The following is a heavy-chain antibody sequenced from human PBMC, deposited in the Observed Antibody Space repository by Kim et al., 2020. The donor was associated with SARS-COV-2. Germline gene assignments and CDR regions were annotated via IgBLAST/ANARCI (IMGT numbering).Heavy chain of an antibody. Sequence: ASVKVSCKASGYTFTSYAMHWVRQAPGQRLEWMGWINAGNGNTKYSQKFQGRVTITRDTSASTAYMELSSLRSEDTAVYYCASHSGSYGTFDYWGQGTLVTVSS. V-gene: IGHV1-3*01. CDR2: INAGNGNT. CDR1: GYTFTSYA. J-gene: IGHJ4*02. D-gene: IGHD1-26*01. CDR3: ASHSGSYGTFDY.